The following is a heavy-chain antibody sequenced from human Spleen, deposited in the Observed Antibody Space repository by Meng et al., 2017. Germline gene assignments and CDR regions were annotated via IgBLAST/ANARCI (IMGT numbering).Heavy chain of an antibody. D-gene: IGHD6-13*01. CDR3: ARDDLYSSSWYKFTEDWYFDL. V-gene: IGHV1-18*01. J-gene: IGHJ2*01. Sequence: ASVKVSCKASGYTFTSYGISWVRQAPGQGLEWMGWISAYNGNTNYAQKLQGRVTMTTDTSTSTAYMELRSLRSDDTAVYYCARDDLYSSSWYKFTEDWYFDLWGRGTLVTVSS. CDR2: ISAYNGNT. CDR1: GYTFTSYG.